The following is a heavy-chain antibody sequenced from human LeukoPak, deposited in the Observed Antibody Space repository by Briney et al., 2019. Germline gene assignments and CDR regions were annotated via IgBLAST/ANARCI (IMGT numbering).Heavy chain of an antibody. CDR2: ISSSGSTI. CDR1: GFTFSSYE. D-gene: IGHD6-13*01. CDR3: ARAGYSSSWYDY. Sequence: PGGSLRLSCAASGFTFSSYEMNWVRQAPGKGLEWVSYISSSGSTIYYADSVKGRFTISKDNAKNSLYLQMNSLKAEDTGVYYCARAGYSSSWYDYWGQGTLVTVSS. J-gene: IGHJ4*02. V-gene: IGHV3-48*03.